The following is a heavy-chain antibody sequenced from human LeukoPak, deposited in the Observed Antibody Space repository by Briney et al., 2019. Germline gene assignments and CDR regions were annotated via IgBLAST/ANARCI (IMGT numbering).Heavy chain of an antibody. J-gene: IGHJ6*03. D-gene: IGHD3-22*01. CDR2: IYYSGST. CDR3: ARHFSYYDNSGLYYYYYMDV. CDR1: GGSISSSSTYY. Sequence: PSETLSLTCTVSGGSISSSSTYYWGWIRQPPGKGLEWIGSIYYSGSTYYNPSLKSRVTISVDTSKNQFSLKLSSVTAADTALYYCARHFSYYDNSGLYYYYYMDVWGKGTTVTVSS. V-gene: IGHV4-39*01.